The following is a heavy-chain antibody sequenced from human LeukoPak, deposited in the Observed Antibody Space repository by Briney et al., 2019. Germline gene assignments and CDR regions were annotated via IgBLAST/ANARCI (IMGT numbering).Heavy chain of an antibody. CDR2: ISSSSSTI. J-gene: IGHJ6*03. Sequence: GRSLRLSCAASGFTFSSYAMNWVRQAPGKGLEWVSYISSSSSTIYYADSVKGRFTISRDNAKNSLYLQMNSLRAEDTAVYYCARDEDMGGYSYGHVYYYYYMDVWGKGTTVTVSS. CDR1: GFTFSSYA. CDR3: ARDEDMGGYSYGHVYYYYYMDV. D-gene: IGHD5-18*01. V-gene: IGHV3-48*04.